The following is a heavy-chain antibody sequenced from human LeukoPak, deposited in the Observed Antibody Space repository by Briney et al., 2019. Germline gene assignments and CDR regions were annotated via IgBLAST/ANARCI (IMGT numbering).Heavy chain of an antibody. CDR1: GFSLSKVW. V-gene: IGHV3-15*01. CDR3: TTVDYGDLTPAASSDY. Sequence: GGYLRLSCAASGFSLSKVWMSWVRQPPGQGLEWVGHIITKTDGGTTEYVAPVRGRFTISRDDSGDTLYLQMNSLKIEDTAVYYCTTVDYGDLTPAASSDYWGQGTLVTVSS. J-gene: IGHJ4*02. CDR2: IITKTDGGTT. D-gene: IGHD4-17*01.